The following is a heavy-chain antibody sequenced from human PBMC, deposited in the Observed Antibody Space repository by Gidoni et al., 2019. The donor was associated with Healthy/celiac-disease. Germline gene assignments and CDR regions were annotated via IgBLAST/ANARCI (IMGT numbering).Heavy chain of an antibody. V-gene: IGHV3-23*01. Sequence: EVQLLESGGGLVQPGGSLRLSCAASGFTFSSYAMSWVRQAPGKGLEWVSAISGSGGSTYYADSVKGRFTISRDNSKNTLYLQMNSLRAEDTAVYYCAKGSPVDTIFGVVISYYYYGMDVWGQGTTVTVSS. CDR2: ISGSGGST. J-gene: IGHJ6*02. D-gene: IGHD3-3*01. CDR1: GFTFSSYA. CDR3: AKGSPVDTIFGVVISYYYYGMDV.